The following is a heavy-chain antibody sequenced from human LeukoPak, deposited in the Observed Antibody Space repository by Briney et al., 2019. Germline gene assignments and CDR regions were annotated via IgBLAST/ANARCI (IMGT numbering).Heavy chain of an antibody. D-gene: IGHD6-13*01. CDR3: AKTKDGGSWYYFDY. J-gene: IGHJ4*02. V-gene: IGHV3-23*01. CDR1: GFTFNDYT. CDR2: ITASGGAT. Sequence: GGSLRLSCAASGFTFNDYTMTWVRQAPGKGLEWVSVITASGGATYYADSVKGRFTISRDTSKNTLYLQLNSLRAEDTAVYYCAKTKDGGSWYYFDYWGQGTLVTVSS.